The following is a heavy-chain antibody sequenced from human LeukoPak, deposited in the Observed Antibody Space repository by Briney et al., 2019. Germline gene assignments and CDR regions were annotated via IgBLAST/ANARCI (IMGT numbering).Heavy chain of an antibody. CDR1: GGSISSGGSY. D-gene: IGHD4-17*01. CDR3: ARDASSASDTVTHYFDY. V-gene: IGHV4-31*03. Sequence: SQTLSLTCTVSGGSISSGGSYWSWIRQHPGKGLEWIVYIYYSGSSYYNPSLKSRVTISVDTSKNQFSLKLSSVTAADTAVYYCARDASSASDTVTHYFDYWGQGTLVTVSS. J-gene: IGHJ4*02. CDR2: IYYSGSS.